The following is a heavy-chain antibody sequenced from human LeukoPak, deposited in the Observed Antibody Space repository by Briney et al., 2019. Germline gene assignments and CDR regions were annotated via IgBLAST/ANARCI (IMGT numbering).Heavy chain of an antibody. J-gene: IGHJ6*02. Sequence: ASVKVSCKASGYTFTSYAMNWVRQAPGQGLEWMGWINTNTGNPTYAQGFAGRFVFSLDTSVSMAYLQISSLKAEDTAVYYCARVVPGMTYYYYYGMDVWGQGTTVTVSS. D-gene: IGHD2-2*01. CDR3: ARVVPGMTYYYYYGMDV. CDR1: GYTFTSYA. V-gene: IGHV7-4-1*04. CDR2: INTNTGNP.